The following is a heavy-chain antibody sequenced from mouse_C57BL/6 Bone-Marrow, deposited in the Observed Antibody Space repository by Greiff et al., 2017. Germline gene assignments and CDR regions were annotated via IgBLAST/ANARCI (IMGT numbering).Heavy chain of an antibody. CDR3: HYDYDLAWFAY. Sequence: EVKVEESGGGLVQPGGSMKLSCVASGFTFSNYWMNWVRQSPEKGLEWVAQIRLKSDNYATHYAESVKGRFTISRDDSKSSVYLQMNNLRAEDTGIYYCHYDYDLAWFAYWGQGTLVTVSA. V-gene: IGHV6-3*01. CDR1: GFTFSNYW. J-gene: IGHJ3*01. CDR2: IRLKSDNYAT. D-gene: IGHD2-4*01.